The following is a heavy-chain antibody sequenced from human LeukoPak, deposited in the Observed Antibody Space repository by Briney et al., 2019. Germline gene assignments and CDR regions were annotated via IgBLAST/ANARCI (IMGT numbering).Heavy chain of an antibody. CDR2: ISYDGSNK. Sequence: GGSLRLSCAASGFTFSGYGMHLVRQAPGKGLECVAVISYDGSNKDYADSVKGRFTITRDNSKNTVYLQMNSLRPKDTAVYYCAKDRGYDILSGYYRNCDSWGQGTLVTVSS. D-gene: IGHD3-9*01. CDR3: AKDRGYDILSGYYRNCDS. J-gene: IGHJ4*02. CDR1: GFTFSGYG. V-gene: IGHV3-30*18.